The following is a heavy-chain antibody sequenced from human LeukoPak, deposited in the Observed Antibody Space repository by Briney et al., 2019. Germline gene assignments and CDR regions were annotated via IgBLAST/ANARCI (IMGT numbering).Heavy chain of an antibody. CDR2: IYYSGST. J-gene: IGHJ5*02. CDR3: ARPSKGKAAAGTWFDP. V-gene: IGHV4-39*01. D-gene: IGHD6-13*01. Sequence: PSETLSLTCTVSGGSISSSSYYWGWIRQPPGKGLEWIGSIYYSGSTYYNPSPKSRVTISVDTSKNQFSLKLSSVTAADTAVYYCARPSKGKAAAGTWFDPWGQGTLVTVSS. CDR1: GGSISSSSYY.